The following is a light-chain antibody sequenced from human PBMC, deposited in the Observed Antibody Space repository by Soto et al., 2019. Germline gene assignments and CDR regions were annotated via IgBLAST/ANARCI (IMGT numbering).Light chain of an antibody. Sequence: DIQMTQSPSSLSASVGDRVSITCRASQSINNYLNWYQQKPGRAPKLLIYDASNLETGVPSRFSGSGSGTDFTFTISSLQPEDIATYYCQQYSHLITFGQGTRLEIK. CDR2: DAS. V-gene: IGKV1-33*01. J-gene: IGKJ5*01. CDR1: QSINNY. CDR3: QQYSHLIT.